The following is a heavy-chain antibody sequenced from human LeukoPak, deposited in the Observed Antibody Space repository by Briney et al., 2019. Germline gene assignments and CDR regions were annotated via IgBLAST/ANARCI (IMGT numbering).Heavy chain of an antibody. CDR2: ISSSSSSI. CDR3: ARDAYYGSGFDY. Sequence: GGSLRLSCAASGFTFSSYYINWVRQAPGKGLEWVSSISSSSSSIYYADSVKGRFTISRDNAKNSLHLQMNSLRAEDTVVYYCARDAYYGSGFDYWGQGTLITVSS. J-gene: IGHJ4*02. CDR1: GFTFSSYY. D-gene: IGHD3-10*01. V-gene: IGHV3-21*01.